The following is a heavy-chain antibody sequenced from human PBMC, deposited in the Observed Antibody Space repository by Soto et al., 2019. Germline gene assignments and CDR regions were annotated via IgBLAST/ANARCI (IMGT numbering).Heavy chain of an antibody. Sequence: QVQLLQSGTEVKEPGASVKVSCKSSGYTFTSFDIIWVRQAPGQGLEWVGWTTASNTHTNYAQKLQGRVTMTTDTSTTPAYMELRSLRSDDTAIYYCSRGGYSSGYPYWGHGTLVNVSS. V-gene: IGHV1-18*04. CDR2: TTASNTHT. CDR3: SRGGYSSGYPY. J-gene: IGHJ4*01. CDR1: GYTFTSFD. D-gene: IGHD3-22*01.